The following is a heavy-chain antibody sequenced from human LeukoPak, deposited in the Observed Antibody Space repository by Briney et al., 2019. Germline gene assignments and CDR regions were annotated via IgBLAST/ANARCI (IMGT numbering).Heavy chain of an antibody. CDR3: ARDPHSYSSGWYYFDL. V-gene: IGHV1-69*13. CDR1: GGTFSSYA. D-gene: IGHD6-19*01. J-gene: IGHJ4*02. Sequence: SVTVSCTASGGTFSSYAISWVRQAPGQGLEWMGGIIPIFGTANYAQKFQGRVTITADESTSTAYMELSSLRSEDTAVYYCARDPHSYSSGWYYFDLWGQGTLVAVSS. CDR2: IIPIFGTA.